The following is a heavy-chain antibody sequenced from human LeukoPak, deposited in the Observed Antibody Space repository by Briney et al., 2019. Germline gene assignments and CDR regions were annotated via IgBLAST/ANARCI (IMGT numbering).Heavy chain of an antibody. D-gene: IGHD3-3*01. CDR1: GFDFSAFG. CDR3: AKHSITIFGVVIIGWVDY. J-gene: IGHJ4*02. V-gene: IGHV3-30*18. Sequence: GRSLRLSCAASGFDFSAFGRNWVRQAPGKGLEWVAVISYDGSQKYYADSVKGRFTISRDNSKNTVYLQMNSLRAEDTAVYYCAKHSITIFGVVIIGWVDYWGQGTLVTVSS. CDR2: ISYDGSQK.